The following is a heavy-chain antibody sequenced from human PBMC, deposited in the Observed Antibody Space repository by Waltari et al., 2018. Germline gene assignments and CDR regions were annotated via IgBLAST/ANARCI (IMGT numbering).Heavy chain of an antibody. D-gene: IGHD7-27*01. J-gene: IGHJ4*02. CDR1: GDSVSSNSAA. V-gene: IGHV6-1*01. CDR2: TYYRSKWYS. Sequence: QVQMQQSGPGLVQPSQTLSLTCAISGDSVSSNSAAWTWIRQSPSRGLEWLGRTYYRSKWYSDYAVSVKSRITVNPDTSKNQFSLQLTSVTPEDTAVYFCARGANWHFDYWGQGTLVTVSS. CDR3: ARGANWHFDY.